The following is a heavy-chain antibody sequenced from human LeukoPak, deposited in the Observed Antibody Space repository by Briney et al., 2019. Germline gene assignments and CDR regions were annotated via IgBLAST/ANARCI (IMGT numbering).Heavy chain of an antibody. Sequence: SLRLSCVASGFTFDDYAMHLVRQAPGKDLEWVSGISGHRGSIGYADSVKGRFTISRDNAKDSLYLQMNSLRAEDTALDYCAKDISPTYGSGVDYWGQGTLVTVSS. J-gene: IGHJ4*02. CDR2: ISGHRGSI. D-gene: IGHD3-10*01. CDR1: GFTFDDYA. CDR3: AKDISPTYGSGVDY. V-gene: IGHV3-9*01.